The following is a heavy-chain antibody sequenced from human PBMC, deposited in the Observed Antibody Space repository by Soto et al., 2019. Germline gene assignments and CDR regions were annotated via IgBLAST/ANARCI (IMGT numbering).Heavy chain of an antibody. D-gene: IGHD6-25*01. CDR3: AKVASGGIAAAEDY. Sequence: EVQLVESGGGLVQPGRSLRLSCAASGFTFDDYAMHWVRQAPGKGLEWVSGISWNRGSIGSADSVKGRFTISRDNAKNSLYLQMNSLRAEDTALYYCAKVASGGIAAAEDYWGQGTLVTVSS. CDR2: ISWNRGSI. CDR1: GFTFDDYA. V-gene: IGHV3-9*01. J-gene: IGHJ4*02.